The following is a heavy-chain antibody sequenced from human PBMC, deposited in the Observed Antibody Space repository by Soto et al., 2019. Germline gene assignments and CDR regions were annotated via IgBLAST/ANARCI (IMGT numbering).Heavy chain of an antibody. D-gene: IGHD6-19*01. Sequence: SVKVSCKTSGGTFSAYAIYWVRQAPGQGLEWMGAIIPLFGTADYAQKFQGRVTITADESTSTASMELSSLRSEDTAVYYCARPKGSYSSGYYYFDYWGQGTLVTVSS. CDR2: IIPLFGTA. J-gene: IGHJ4*02. V-gene: IGHV1-69*13. CDR3: ARPKGSYSSGYYYFDY. CDR1: GGTFSAYA.